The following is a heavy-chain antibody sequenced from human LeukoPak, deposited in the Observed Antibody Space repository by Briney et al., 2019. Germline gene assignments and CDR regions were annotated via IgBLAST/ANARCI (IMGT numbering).Heavy chain of an antibody. Sequence: PSETLSLTCTVSGGSISSSSYYWGWIRQPPGKGLEWIGSIYYSGSTYYNPPLKSRVTISVDTSKDQFSLKLSSVTAADTAVYYCARHRKYYDILTGYYEGAFDIWGQGTMVTVSS. CDR2: IYYSGST. CDR1: GGSISSSSYY. CDR3: ARHRKYYDILTGYYEGAFDI. V-gene: IGHV4-39*01. D-gene: IGHD3-9*01. J-gene: IGHJ3*02.